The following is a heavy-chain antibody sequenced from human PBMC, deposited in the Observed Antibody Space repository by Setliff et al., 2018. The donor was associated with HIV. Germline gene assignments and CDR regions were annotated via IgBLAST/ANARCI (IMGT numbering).Heavy chain of an antibody. CDR1: GGSISSSNW. CDR3: ARGGRSLAAQTWFDP. V-gene: IGHV4-4*02. Sequence: SETLSLTCAVSGGSISSSNWWSWVRQAPGEGLAWIGEIHHSGSTNYNPSLKSRVTISVDTSKNQFSLKLSSVTAADTAVYYCARGGRSLAAQTWFDPWGQGTLVTVSS. CDR2: IHHSGST. D-gene: IGHD6-6*01. J-gene: IGHJ5*02.